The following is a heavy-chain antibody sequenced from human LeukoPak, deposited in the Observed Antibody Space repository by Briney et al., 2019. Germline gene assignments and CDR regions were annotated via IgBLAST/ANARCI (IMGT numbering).Heavy chain of an antibody. Sequence: PSETLSLTCSVSGDSMSGYYWSWIRQPPGKGLEWIGYMYYSGTTSYNPSLKSRVTLSTDTSKNHFSLKLYSATAADTAVYYCARHDNYPGFGRGFDPWGQGFLVTVTS. CDR2: MYYSGTT. J-gene: IGHJ5*02. V-gene: IGHV4-59*08. D-gene: IGHD1-14*01. CDR1: GDSMSGYY. CDR3: ARHDNYPGFGRGFDP.